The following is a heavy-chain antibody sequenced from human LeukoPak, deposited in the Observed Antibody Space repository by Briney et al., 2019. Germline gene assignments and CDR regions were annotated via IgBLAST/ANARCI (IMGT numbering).Heavy chain of an antibody. D-gene: IGHD1-26*01. V-gene: IGHV3-48*01. CDR1: GFTFTDYA. CDR2: ISRSSDTI. Sequence: GGSLRLSCAVSGFTFTDYAMNWFRQAPGKGLEWLSYISRSSDTIYYADSVKGRFTISRDNAKSSLFLQMNTLRAEDTAEYYCAREGAPWGQGTLVTVSS. CDR3: AREGAP. J-gene: IGHJ4*02.